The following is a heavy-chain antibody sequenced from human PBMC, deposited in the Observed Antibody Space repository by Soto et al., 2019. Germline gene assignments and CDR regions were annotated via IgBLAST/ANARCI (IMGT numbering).Heavy chain of an antibody. CDR1: GGSFSGYY. CDR2: VNHSGTT. D-gene: IGHD2-2*01. Sequence: PSETLSLTCAVYGGSFSGYYWTWIRQSPEKGLEWIGEVNHSGTTYYNPSLKTRVTISVHTPKNQFSLKMSSVTAADTAAYYCARGIGYCSSMNCYSSRRLRFDSWGQGTLVTVSS. CDR3: ARGIGYCSSMNCYSSRRLRFDS. J-gene: IGHJ4*02. V-gene: IGHV4-34*01.